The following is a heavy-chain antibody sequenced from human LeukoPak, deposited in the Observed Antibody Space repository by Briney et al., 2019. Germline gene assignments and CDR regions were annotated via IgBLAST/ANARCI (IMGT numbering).Heavy chain of an antibody. Sequence: SGPTLVKPTQTLTLTCSFSGFSLSSSGVGVGWIRQPPGKALEWLAVIYWNGDMHNNPSLRSRLTITRDTTKDQVVLTMTNLDPVDTATYYCAHSHCGGDCYEYPHFHYFVMDVWGQGTTVTVSS. D-gene: IGHD2-21*02. CDR3: AHSHCGGDCYEYPHFHYFVMDV. CDR1: GFSLSSSGVG. V-gene: IGHV2-5*01. CDR2: IYWNGDM. J-gene: IGHJ6*02.